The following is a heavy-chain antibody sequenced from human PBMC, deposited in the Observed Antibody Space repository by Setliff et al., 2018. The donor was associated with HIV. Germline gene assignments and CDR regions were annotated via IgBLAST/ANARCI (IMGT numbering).Heavy chain of an antibody. CDR2: ISGSGSTT. V-gene: IGHV3-23*01. CDR3: ATDPSGWYPY. D-gene: IGHD6-19*01. CDR1: GFTFTSYA. Sequence: GGSLRLSCAASGFTFTSYAMNWVRQAPGKGLEWVSSISGSGSTTYYADSVKGRLTISRDNSQNALYLHMNSLRAEDTAVYYCATDPSGWYPYWGQGTLVTVSS. J-gene: IGHJ4*02.